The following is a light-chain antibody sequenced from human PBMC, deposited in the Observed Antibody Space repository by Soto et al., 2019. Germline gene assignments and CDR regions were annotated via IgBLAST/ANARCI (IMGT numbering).Light chain of an antibody. CDR2: AAS. J-gene: IGKJ4*01. Sequence: IQLTQSPSSLSASVGDTVTITCRASQGIISYLAWYQQKPGKAPKLLIYAASTLLNGVPSRFSGSGSGTDFSLTISSLQPEDFATYICQHHISYPVTFGGGTKVEIK. CDR3: QHHISYPVT. CDR1: QGIISY. V-gene: IGKV1-9*01.